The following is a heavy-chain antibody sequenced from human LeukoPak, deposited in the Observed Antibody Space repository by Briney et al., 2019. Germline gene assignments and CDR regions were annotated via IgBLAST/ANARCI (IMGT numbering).Heavy chain of an antibody. CDR3: AKDRDSTGYYLDY. D-gene: IGHD3-22*01. CDR2: ISGSGGST. Sequence: PGGSLRLSCAASGFTFNSYAMSWVRQAPGKGLEWVSAISGSGGSTYYADSVKGRFTISRDNSKNTLYLQMNSLRAEDTAVYYCAKDRDSTGYYLDYWGQGTLVTVSS. J-gene: IGHJ4*02. V-gene: IGHV3-23*01. CDR1: GFTFNSYA.